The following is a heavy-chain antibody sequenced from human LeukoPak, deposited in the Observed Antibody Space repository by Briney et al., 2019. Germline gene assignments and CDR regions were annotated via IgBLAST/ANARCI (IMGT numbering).Heavy chain of an antibody. V-gene: IGHV3-73*01. CDR2: IRSKANSYST. CDR1: GFTFSGSA. Sequence: HPGGSLRLSXAASGFTFSGSAMHWVRQASGKGLEWVGRIRSKANSYSTAYAASVKGRFTISRDDSKNTAYLQMNSLKTEDTAVYYCTRLPGGATGNWGQGTLVTVSS. J-gene: IGHJ4*02. D-gene: IGHD1-26*01. CDR3: TRLPGGATGN.